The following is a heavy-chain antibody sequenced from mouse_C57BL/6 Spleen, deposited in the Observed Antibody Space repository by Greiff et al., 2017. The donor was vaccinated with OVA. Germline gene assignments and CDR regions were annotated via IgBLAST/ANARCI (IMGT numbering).Heavy chain of an antibody. CDR1: GYTFTSYW. D-gene: IGHD1-1*01. V-gene: IGHV1-72*01. CDR3: ARAGIPHYYGSSPYYFDY. CDR2: IDPNSGGT. J-gene: IGHJ2*01. Sequence: QVQLQQPGAELVKPGASVKLSCKASGYTFTSYWMHWVKQRPGRGLEWIGRIDPNSGGTKYNEKFKSKATLTVDKPYSTAYMQLSSLTSEDSAVYYCARAGIPHYYGSSPYYFDYWGQGTTLTVSS.